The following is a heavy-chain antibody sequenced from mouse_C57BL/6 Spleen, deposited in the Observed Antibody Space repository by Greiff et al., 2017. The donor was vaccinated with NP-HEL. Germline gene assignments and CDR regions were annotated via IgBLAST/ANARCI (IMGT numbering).Heavy chain of an antibody. CDR2: IDPSDSYT. V-gene: IGHV1-50*01. J-gene: IGHJ4*01. D-gene: IGHD2-5*01. CDR3: AYYSNYYAMDY. Sequence: QVQLQQPGAELVKPGASVKLSCKASGYTFTSYWMQWVKQRPGQGLAWIGEIDPSDSYTNYNQKFKGKATLTVDTSSSTAYMQLSSLTSEDAAVYYCAYYSNYYAMDYWGQGTSVTVSS. CDR1: GYTFTSYW.